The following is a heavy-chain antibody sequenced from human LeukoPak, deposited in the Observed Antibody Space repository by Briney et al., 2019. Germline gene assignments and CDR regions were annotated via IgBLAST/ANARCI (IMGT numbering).Heavy chain of an antibody. CDR2: LYSTGSP. V-gene: IGHV4-61*02. D-gene: IGHD3-10*01. CDR1: GDSISNGNYC. J-gene: IGHJ5*02. CDR3: ARDRGITTARGVPSWFDP. Sequence: NPSETLSLTCTVSGDSISNGNYCWTWIRQPAGKGLEWIGRLYSTGSPNYNPSLKSRVTISIDASKNQFSLKLSSVTVADTAVYYCARDRGITTARGVPSWFDPWGQGTLVTVSS.